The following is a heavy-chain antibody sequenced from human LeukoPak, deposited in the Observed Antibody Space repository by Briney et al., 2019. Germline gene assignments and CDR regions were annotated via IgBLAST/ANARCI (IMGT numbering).Heavy chain of an antibody. J-gene: IGHJ4*02. CDR3: ARDHDYGDY. V-gene: IGHV4-34*01. CDR1: GGSFSGYY. CDR2: INHSGST. Sequence: SETLSLTCAVYGGSFSGYYWSWIRQPPGKGLEWIGEINHSGSTNYNPSLKSRVTISVDTSKNQFSLKLSSVTAADTAVYYCARDHDYGDYWGQGTLVTASS.